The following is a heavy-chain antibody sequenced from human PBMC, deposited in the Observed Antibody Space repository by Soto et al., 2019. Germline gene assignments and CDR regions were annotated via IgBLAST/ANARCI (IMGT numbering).Heavy chain of an antibody. Sequence: SSVKVSCKASGYTFNGYYMHWVRQAPGQGLEWMGWINPNSGGTNYAQKFQDWVTMTWDTSISTTYMELSRLRSDDTAVYYCARGVAARPFDPWGQGTLVTVSS. D-gene: IGHD6-6*01. V-gene: IGHV1-2*04. J-gene: IGHJ5*02. CDR2: INPNSGGT. CDR3: ARGVAARPFDP. CDR1: GYTFNGYY.